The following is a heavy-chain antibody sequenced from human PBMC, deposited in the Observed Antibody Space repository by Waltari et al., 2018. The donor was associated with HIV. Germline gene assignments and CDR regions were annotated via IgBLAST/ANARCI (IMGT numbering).Heavy chain of an antibody. CDR3: ATDLNYNDLSY. CDR2: ISHDGSEK. Sequence: QVQLVESGGGVVQPGRSLRLSCAASGFTFSTHAIHWVRQAPGQGLKWVAVISHDGSEKYYADSLKGRFTISRDNSKNTLYLQLSSLRPDDTAVYYCATDLNYNDLSYWGQGTLVTVSS. CDR1: GFTFSTHA. J-gene: IGHJ4*02. D-gene: IGHD1-7*01. V-gene: IGHV3-30*04.